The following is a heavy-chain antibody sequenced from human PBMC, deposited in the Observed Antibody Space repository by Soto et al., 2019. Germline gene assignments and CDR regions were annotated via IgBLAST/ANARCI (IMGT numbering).Heavy chain of an antibody. J-gene: IGHJ3*02. Sequence: SETLSLTCTVSGGSISSGGYYWSWIRQHPGKGLEWIGYIYYSGSTYYNPSLKSRVTISVDTSKNQFSLKLSSVTAADTAAYYCARVGYYDFWSGYFRPDDAFDIWGQGTMVTVSS. V-gene: IGHV4-31*03. CDR1: GGSISSGGYY. CDR3: ARVGYYDFWSGYFRPDDAFDI. CDR2: IYYSGST. D-gene: IGHD3-3*01.